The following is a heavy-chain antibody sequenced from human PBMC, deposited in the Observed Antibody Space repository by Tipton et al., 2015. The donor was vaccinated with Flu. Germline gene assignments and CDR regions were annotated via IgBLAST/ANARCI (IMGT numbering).Heavy chain of an antibody. D-gene: IGHD3-22*01. CDR3: ARHRSSGRYWYFDL. CDR1: GGSISSYY. J-gene: IGHJ2*01. V-gene: IGHV4-59*08. Sequence: TLSLTCTVSGGSISSYYWSWIRQPPGKGLEWIGYIYYSGSTNYNPSLKSRVTIAVDTSKNQFSLKLSSVTAAGTAVYYCARHRSSGRYWYFDLWGRGTLVTVSS. CDR2: IYYSGST.